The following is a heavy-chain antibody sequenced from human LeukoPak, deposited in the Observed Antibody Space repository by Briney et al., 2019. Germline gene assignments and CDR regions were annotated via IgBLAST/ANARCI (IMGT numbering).Heavy chain of an antibody. D-gene: IGHD3-22*01. CDR3: ARVFRTYYYDSSGYYGPLDY. V-gene: IGHV1-46*01. CDR1: EYTFTSYY. CDR2: INPSGGST. J-gene: IGHJ4*02. Sequence: ASVKVSCKASEYTFTSYYMHWVRQAPGQGLEWMGIINPSGGSTSYAQKFQGRVTMTRDTSTSTVYMELSSLRSEDTAVYYCARVFRTYYYDSSGYYGPLDYWGQGTLVTVSS.